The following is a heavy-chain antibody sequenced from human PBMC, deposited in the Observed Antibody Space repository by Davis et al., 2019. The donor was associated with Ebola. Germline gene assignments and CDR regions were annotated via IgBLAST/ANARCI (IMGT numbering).Heavy chain of an antibody. J-gene: IGHJ4*02. CDR1: AFSFSDHY. CDR2: IRSKSASYTT. Sequence: PGRSLRLSCAASAFSFSDHYMDWFRQAPGKGLEWVGRIRSKSASYTTEYAASVKGRFTVARDDSQNSLYLQMNSLKSEDTAVYFCARDSRSYSFDYWGQGTLVTVSS. V-gene: IGHV3-72*01. D-gene: IGHD1-26*01. CDR3: ARDSRSYSFDY.